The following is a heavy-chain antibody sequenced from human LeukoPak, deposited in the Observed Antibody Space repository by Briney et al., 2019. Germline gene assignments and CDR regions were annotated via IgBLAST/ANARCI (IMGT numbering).Heavy chain of an antibody. V-gene: IGHV4-39*01. CDR1: GGSISSSSYY. CDR3: ARGRPDGSGSYYKFDP. CDR2: IYYSGRT. J-gene: IGHJ5*02. D-gene: IGHD3-10*01. Sequence: PSETLSLTCTVSGGSISSSSYYWGWIRQPPGKGLEWIGSIYYSGRTYYNPSLKSRVTISVNTSKEQFSLKLSSVTAADTAVYYCARGRPDGSGSYYKFDPWGQGTLVTVSS.